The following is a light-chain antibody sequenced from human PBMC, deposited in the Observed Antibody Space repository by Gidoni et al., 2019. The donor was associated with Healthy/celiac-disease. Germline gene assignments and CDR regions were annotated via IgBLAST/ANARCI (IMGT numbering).Light chain of an antibody. Sequence: EIVLTQSPGTLSLSPGERATLSCRASQSVSSSYLAWYQQKPGQAPRLLIYGASSRATGIPDRFSGSGSGTDFTLTICRLEPEDFAVYYCQQYGSSPPGVTFGQGTRLEIK. CDR2: GAS. CDR3: QQYGSSPPGVT. V-gene: IGKV3-20*01. CDR1: QSVSSSY. J-gene: IGKJ5*01.